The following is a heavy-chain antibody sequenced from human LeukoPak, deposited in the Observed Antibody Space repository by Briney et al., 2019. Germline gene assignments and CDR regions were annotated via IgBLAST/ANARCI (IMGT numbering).Heavy chain of an antibody. D-gene: IGHD4-17*01. CDR3: ARDPTDYGDYSYYFDY. V-gene: IGHV3-20*04. CDR1: GFTFDDYG. J-gene: IGHJ4*02. CDR2: INWNGGST. Sequence: GGSLRLSCAASGFTFDDYGMSWVRQAPGKGLEWVSGINWNGGSTGYADSVKGRFTISRDNAKNSLYLQMNSLRAEDTALYYCARDPTDYGDYSYYFDYWGQGTLVTVSS.